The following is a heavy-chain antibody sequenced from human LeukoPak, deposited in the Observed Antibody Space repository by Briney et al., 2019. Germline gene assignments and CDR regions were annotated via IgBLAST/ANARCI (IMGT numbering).Heavy chain of an antibody. J-gene: IGHJ4*02. Sequence: GESLKISCKGSGYSFTSYWIGWVRPRPGKGLELMGIIYPCDSDTRYSPSFQGQVTISADKSISTAYLQWSSLKASDTAMYYCARAPYYYDNSGYYFGYWGQGTLVTVSS. V-gene: IGHV5-51*01. CDR3: ARAPYYYDNSGYYFGY. D-gene: IGHD3-22*01. CDR2: IYPCDSDT. CDR1: GYSFTSYW.